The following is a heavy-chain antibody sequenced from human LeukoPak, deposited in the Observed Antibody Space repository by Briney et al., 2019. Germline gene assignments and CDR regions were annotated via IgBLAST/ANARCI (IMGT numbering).Heavy chain of an antibody. J-gene: IGHJ3*02. CDR2: VSYDGSKI. CDR1: GISFSSYA. CDR3: ARGGPFASDAFDM. Sequence: GGSLRLSCTASGISFSSYAMHWVRQAPGKGLEWVAVVSYDGSKIYNVDSVKGRFTISRDNSKNTLYLQMNSLRVADTAVYYCARGGPFASDAFDMWGQGTMVTVSS. V-gene: IGHV3-30*03. D-gene: IGHD3-16*01.